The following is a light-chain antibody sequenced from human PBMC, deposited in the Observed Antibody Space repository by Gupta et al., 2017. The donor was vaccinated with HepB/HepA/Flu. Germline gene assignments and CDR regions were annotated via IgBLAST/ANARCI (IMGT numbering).Light chain of an antibody. V-gene: IGLV3-21*02. CDR1: NIEIYS. CDR2: DDS. J-gene: IGLJ2*01. CDR3: PAWTTASNKWV. Sequence: SHVLAQPCPVSVAAGETARMACGGDNIEIYSVHWYQQKPGQAPVFVLYDDSDRSAGIPERFLGSKSAKSAIRNINILEAGEGVDYNCPAWTTASNKWVFGGGTKLTVL.